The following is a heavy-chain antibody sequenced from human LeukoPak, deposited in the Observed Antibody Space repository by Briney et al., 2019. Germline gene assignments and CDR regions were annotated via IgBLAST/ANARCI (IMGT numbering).Heavy chain of an antibody. D-gene: IGHD6-19*01. CDR1: GGSFSGYY. Sequence: PSETLSLTCAVYGGSFSGYYWSWIRQPPGKGLEWIGEINHSGSTNYNPSLKSRVTISVDTSKNQFSLKVSSVTAADTAVYYCARHGTAVAGTGVMNWFDPWGQGTLVTVSS. CDR2: INHSGST. V-gene: IGHV4-34*01. CDR3: ARHGTAVAGTGVMNWFDP. J-gene: IGHJ5*02.